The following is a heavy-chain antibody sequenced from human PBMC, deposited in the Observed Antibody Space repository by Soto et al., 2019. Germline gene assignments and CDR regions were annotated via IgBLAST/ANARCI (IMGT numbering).Heavy chain of an antibody. CDR2: IYYSGST. V-gene: IGHV4-31*03. J-gene: IGHJ5*02. CDR3: ARCYYGSGSYSEVDWFDP. CDR1: GGSISSGGYY. D-gene: IGHD3-10*01. Sequence: SETLSLTCTVSGGSISSGGYYWSWIRQHPGKGLEWIGYIYYSGSTYYNPSLKSRVTISVDTSKNQFSLKLSSVTAADTAVYYCARCYYGSGSYSEVDWFDPWGQGTLVTVSS.